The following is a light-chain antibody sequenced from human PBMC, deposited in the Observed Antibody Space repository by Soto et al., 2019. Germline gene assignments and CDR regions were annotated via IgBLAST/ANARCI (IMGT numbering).Light chain of an antibody. V-gene: IGKV1-5*03. CDR2: KAS. CDR3: QQYNSYSPWT. Sequence: DIQMTQSPSTRSASVGDRVTITCRASQSISSWLAWYQQKPGKAPKLLIYKASSLESGVPSRFSGSGSGTEFTLTISSLQPDAFATYYCQQYNSYSPWTFGQGTKVEIK. CDR1: QSISSW. J-gene: IGKJ1*01.